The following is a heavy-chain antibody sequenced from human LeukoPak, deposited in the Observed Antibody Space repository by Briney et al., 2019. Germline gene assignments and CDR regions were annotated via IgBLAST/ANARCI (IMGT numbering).Heavy chain of an antibody. CDR2: IWYDGSNK. J-gene: IGHJ4*02. CDR1: GFTFSSYG. V-gene: IGHV3-33*01. D-gene: IGHD3-9*01. CDR3: ARDSERYFDYTEY. Sequence: GRSLRLSCAASGFTFSSYGMHWVRQAPGNGLEWVAVIWYDGSNKYYADSVKGRFTISRDNSKNTLYLQMNSLRAEDTAVYYCARDSERYFDYTEYWGQGTLVTVSS.